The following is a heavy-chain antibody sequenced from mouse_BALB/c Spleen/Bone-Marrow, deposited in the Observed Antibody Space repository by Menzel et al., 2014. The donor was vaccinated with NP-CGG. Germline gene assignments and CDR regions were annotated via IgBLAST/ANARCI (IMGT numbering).Heavy chain of an antibody. D-gene: IGHD4-1*01. Sequence: QVQLQQSGAELTKPGASVKISCKATGYTFSSYWLEWVKQRPGHGLEWIGEILPGSGSTNYNEKFKGKATFTADTSSXTAYMQLSSLTSEDSAVYYCARELGDYWGQGTLVTVSA. CDR2: ILPGSGST. CDR1: GYTFSSYW. V-gene: IGHV1-9*01. CDR3: ARELGDY. J-gene: IGHJ3*01.